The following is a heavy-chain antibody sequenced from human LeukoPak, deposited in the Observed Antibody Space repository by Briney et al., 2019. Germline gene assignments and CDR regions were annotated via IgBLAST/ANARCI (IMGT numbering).Heavy chain of an antibody. Sequence: ASVKVSCKASGGTFSSYAISWVRQAPGQGLEWMGRIIPILGIANYAQKFQCRVTITADKSTSTAYMELSSLRSEDTAVYYCARDPHMEIAEAGTTADDYWGQGTLVTVSS. D-gene: IGHD6-19*01. V-gene: IGHV1-69*04. J-gene: IGHJ4*02. CDR3: ARDPHMEIAEAGTTADDY. CDR1: GGTFSSYA. CDR2: IIPILGIA.